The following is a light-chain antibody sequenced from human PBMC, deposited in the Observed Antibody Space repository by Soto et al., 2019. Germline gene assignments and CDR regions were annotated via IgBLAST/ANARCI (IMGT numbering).Light chain of an antibody. CDR2: AAS. V-gene: IGKV1-39*01. CDR1: QSISSW. J-gene: IGKJ5*01. Sequence: DIQMTQSPSTLSASVGDRVTITCRASQSISSWLAWYQQKPGKAPKLLIYAASSLQSGVPSRFSGSGSGTDFTLTISSLQPEDFATYYCQQSYTTLPITFGQGTQLEIK. CDR3: QQSYTTLPIT.